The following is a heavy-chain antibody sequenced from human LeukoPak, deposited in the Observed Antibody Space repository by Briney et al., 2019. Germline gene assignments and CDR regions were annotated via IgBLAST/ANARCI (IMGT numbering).Heavy chain of an antibody. D-gene: IGHD6-13*01. CDR3: ARGAAGGMYNWFDP. Sequence: GGSLRLSCAVSGFTFSSYEMNWIRQAPGKGLEWISYISSGGSTIYYADSVKGRFTISRDNARNSLYLQMNSLRVEDTAVYYCARGAAGGMYNWFDPWGQGTLVPVSS. CDR1: GFTFSSYE. CDR2: ISSGGSTI. V-gene: IGHV3-48*03. J-gene: IGHJ5*02.